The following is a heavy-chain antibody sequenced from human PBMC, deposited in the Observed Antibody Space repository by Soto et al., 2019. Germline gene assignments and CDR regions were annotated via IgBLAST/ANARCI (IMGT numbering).Heavy chain of an antibody. D-gene: IGHD3-22*01. J-gene: IGHJ4*02. CDR2: ILYDGSNK. CDR3: ARDYYSDDSGRFDY. V-gene: IGHV3-30-3*01. Sequence: GGSLSLSCAVSAFPFSSFSMHWVRQAPDKGLEWVAKILYDGSNKYYADSVKGRFIISRDNSKNTLYPQMNSLRAEDTAVYYCARDYYSDDSGRFDYWGQGTLVTVSS. CDR1: AFPFSSFS.